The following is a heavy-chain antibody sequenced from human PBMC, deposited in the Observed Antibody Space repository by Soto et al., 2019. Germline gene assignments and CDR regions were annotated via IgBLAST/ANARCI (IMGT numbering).Heavy chain of an antibody. D-gene: IGHD6-13*01. CDR2: ISYDGSNK. CDR3: ARDRVDSSSWYSPLNYYYGMDV. Sequence: GGSLRLSCAASGFIFSSFGMHWVRQAPGKGLEWVAVISYDGSNKYYADSVKGRFTISRDNSKNTLYLQMSSLRAEDTAVYYCARDRVDSSSWYSPLNYYYGMDVWGQGTTVTVSS. V-gene: IGHV3-30*19. J-gene: IGHJ6*02. CDR1: GFIFSSFG.